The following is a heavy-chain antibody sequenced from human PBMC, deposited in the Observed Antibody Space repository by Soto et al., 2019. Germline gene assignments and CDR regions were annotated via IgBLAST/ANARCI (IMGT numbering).Heavy chain of an antibody. Sequence: GGSLRLSCAASGFTFTRYSMNWVRQAPGKGLEWVSSISSTTNYIYYGDSMKGRFTISRDNAKNSLYLEMNSPRAEDTAVYYCERESEDLTSNFDYWGQGTLVTVSS. V-gene: IGHV3-21*06. J-gene: IGHJ4*02. CDR2: ISSTTNYI. CDR1: GFTFTRYS. CDR3: ERESEDLTSNFDY.